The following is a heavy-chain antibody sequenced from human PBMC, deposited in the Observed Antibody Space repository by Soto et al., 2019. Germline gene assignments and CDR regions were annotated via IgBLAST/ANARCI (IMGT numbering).Heavy chain of an antibody. CDR2: INPNSGGT. D-gene: IGHD4-17*01. CDR3: ARNGGDYGQY. V-gene: IGHV1-2*06. Sequence: SVKVSCKASGCIFTDYYMHWVRQAPGQGLEWMGRINPNSGGTNYAQKFQGRVTMTTDTSMSTAYTELSSLRSEDTAVYYCARNGGDYGQYWGEGLLIAVPS. CDR1: GCIFTDYY. J-gene: IGHJ4*02.